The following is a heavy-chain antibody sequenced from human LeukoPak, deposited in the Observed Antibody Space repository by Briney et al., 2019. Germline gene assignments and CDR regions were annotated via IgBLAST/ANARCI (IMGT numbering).Heavy chain of an antibody. Sequence: SETLSLTCTVSGGSISTGNYYWSWIRQPPGKGQEWIGYIYYSGSTYYTPSLKSRLNISVDTSKNQFSLKLTSVTAADTAVYYCARAPKPRDYDYVWGTYRPNWFDPWGQGTLVTVSS. D-gene: IGHD3-16*02. CDR1: GGSISTGNYY. V-gene: IGHV4-30-4*08. CDR3: ARAPKPRDYDYVWGTYRPNWFDP. J-gene: IGHJ5*02. CDR2: IYYSGST.